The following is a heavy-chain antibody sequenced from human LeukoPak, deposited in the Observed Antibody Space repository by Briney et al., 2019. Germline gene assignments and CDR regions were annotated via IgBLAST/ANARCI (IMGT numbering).Heavy chain of an antibody. CDR1: GFTFSSYG. Sequence: GGSLRLSCAASGFTFSSYGMHWVRQAPGKGLEWVSSISSGSSYIYYADSVKGRFTISRDNAKNSLYLQMNSLRAEDTAVYYCARDRGYYYDSSGEPHPYYYYGMDVWGQGTTVTVSS. D-gene: IGHD3-22*01. J-gene: IGHJ6*02. V-gene: IGHV3-21*01. CDR2: ISSGSSYI. CDR3: ARDRGYYYDSSGEPHPYYYYGMDV.